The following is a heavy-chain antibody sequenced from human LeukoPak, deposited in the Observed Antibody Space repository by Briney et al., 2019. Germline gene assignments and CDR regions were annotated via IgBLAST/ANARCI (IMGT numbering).Heavy chain of an antibody. CDR1: GFTFSGSA. V-gene: IGHV3-73*01. Sequence: PGGSLRLSCAASGFTFSGSAMHWVRQASGKGLEWVGRIRSKANSYATAYAASVKGRITISRDDSKNTAYLQMNSLKTEDTAVYYCTSSTDIVVVPAAHPHFDYWGQGTLVTVSS. CDR2: IRSKANSYAT. D-gene: IGHD2-2*01. J-gene: IGHJ4*02. CDR3: TSSTDIVVVPAAHPHFDY.